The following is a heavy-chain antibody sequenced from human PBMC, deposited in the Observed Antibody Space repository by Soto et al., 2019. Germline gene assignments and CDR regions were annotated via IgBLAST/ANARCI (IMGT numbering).Heavy chain of an antibody. CDR3: AKSRYSDSSGDFYDY. V-gene: IGHV3-23*01. CDR2: IGGSGRTT. J-gene: IGHJ4*02. D-gene: IGHD3-22*01. Sequence: GGSLRLSCAASAFTFNNYAMSWVRQAPGKGLEWVSGIGGSGRTTYYADSVKGRFTISRDNSNNTLFLQMNSLRAEDTAVYYCAKSRYSDSSGDFYDYWGQGTLVTV. CDR1: AFTFNNYA.